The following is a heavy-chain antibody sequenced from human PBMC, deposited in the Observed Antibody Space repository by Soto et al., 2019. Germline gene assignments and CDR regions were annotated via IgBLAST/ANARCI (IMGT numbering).Heavy chain of an antibody. V-gene: IGHV3-66*01. J-gene: IGHJ4*02. CDR1: GFTVSSNY. D-gene: IGHD2-21*01. CDR3: SRGSYPTTWLIDC. Sequence: EVQLVESGGGLVQPGGSLRLSCAASGFTVSSNYMSWVRQAPGKGLEWVSVIYSGGNTYYADSVKGRFTISRDNSKNTLYLQMNSLRAEDTAVYYCSRGSYPTTWLIDCWGQGTLVTVSS. CDR2: IYSGGNT.